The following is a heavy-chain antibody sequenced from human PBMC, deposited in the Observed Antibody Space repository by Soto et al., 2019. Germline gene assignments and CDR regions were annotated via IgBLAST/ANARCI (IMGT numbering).Heavy chain of an antibody. V-gene: IGHV4-39*01. J-gene: IGHJ4*02. CDR1: GGSISSSSYY. D-gene: IGHD4-17*01. CDR2: IYYSGST. CDR3: ARHFYYGDYRGY. Sequence: SETLSLTCTVSGGSISSSSYYWGWIRQPPGKGLEWIGSIYYSGSTYYNPSLKSRVTISVDTSKNQFSLKLSSVTAADTAVYYCARHFYYGDYRGYWGQGTLVTVSS.